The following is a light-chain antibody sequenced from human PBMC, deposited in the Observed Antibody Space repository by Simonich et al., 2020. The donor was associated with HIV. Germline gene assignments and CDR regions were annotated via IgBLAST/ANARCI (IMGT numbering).Light chain of an antibody. V-gene: IGKV1-39*01. CDR3: QQSYSTPPT. CDR2: AAS. CDR1: QSISSY. Sequence: DIQMTQSPTSLSASIGYRVTITCRASQSISSYLNWYQQKPGKAPKLLIYAASSLKSGVPSRFSGSGSGTDFTLSISSLQPEDFATYYCQQSYSTPPTFGGGTKVEIK. J-gene: IGKJ4*01.